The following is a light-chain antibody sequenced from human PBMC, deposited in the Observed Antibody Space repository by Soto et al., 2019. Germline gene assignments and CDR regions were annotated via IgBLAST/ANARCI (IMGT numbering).Light chain of an antibody. Sequence: QSVLTQPASVSGSPGQSITISCTGTSSDVGDYNYVSWYQHHPGKAPKLLIYDVTDRPSGVSDRFSGSKSGNTASLTISGLQAEDEADYYCCSYAGRSSYLFGTGTKVTVL. V-gene: IGLV2-14*03. CDR3: CSYAGRSSYL. J-gene: IGLJ1*01. CDR2: DVT. CDR1: SSDVGDYNY.